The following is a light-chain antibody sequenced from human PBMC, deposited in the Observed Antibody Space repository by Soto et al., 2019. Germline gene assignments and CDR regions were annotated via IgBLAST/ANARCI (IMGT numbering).Light chain of an antibody. J-gene: IGKJ5*01. V-gene: IGKV1-33*01. CDR2: DAS. CDR1: QDINNY. Sequence: DIKMTQSPSSLSASVGDRVTITCQASQDINNYLNWYQQKPGKAPRLLIYDASDLETGVPSRFSGSGYGTDFTLTISNLQPEDIATYYCQQFGDLTFIFGQGTRLEI. CDR3: QQFGDLTFI.